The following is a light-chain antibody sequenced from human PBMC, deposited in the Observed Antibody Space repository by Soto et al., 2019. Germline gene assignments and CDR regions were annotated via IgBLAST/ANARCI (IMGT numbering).Light chain of an antibody. CDR2: GAS. Sequence: EIVLTQSPGTLSLSPGERATLSCRASQSVSSSYLAGYQQKPGQAPRLLIYGASIRATGIPDRFSGSGSGTDFCLTISSLEPEDVAVYDCQQYHSSPLFSFVPGPKVDIK. CDR3: QQYHSSPLFS. V-gene: IGKV3-20*01. CDR1: QSVSSSY. J-gene: IGKJ3*01.